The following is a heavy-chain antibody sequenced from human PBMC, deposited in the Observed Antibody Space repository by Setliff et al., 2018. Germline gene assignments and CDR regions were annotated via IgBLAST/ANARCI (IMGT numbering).Heavy chain of an antibody. CDR2: IYYSGST. V-gene: IGHV4-31*03. CDR1: GGSISSGSYY. D-gene: IGHD3-16*02. CDR3: ARSLRGPYDYVWGSYPRNWFDP. Sequence: PSETLSLTCTVSGGSISSGSYYWSWIRQHPGKGLEWIGYIYYSGSTYYNPSLKSRVTISVDTSKNQFSLKLSSVTAADTAVYYCARSLRGPYDYVWGSYPRNWFDPWGQGTLVTVSS. J-gene: IGHJ5*02.